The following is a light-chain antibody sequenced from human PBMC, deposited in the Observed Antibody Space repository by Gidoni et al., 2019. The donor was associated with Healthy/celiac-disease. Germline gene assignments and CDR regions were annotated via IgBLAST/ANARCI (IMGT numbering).Light chain of an antibody. Sequence: QSALTQPPSVSPAPAHKVTLSCSGSSSNIGNTYVSWYQQLPGTAPKLLIYDNNKRPSGIPDRFSGSKSGTSATLGITGLQTGDEADYYCGTWDSSLSAVVFGGGTKLTVL. CDR1: SSNIGNTY. J-gene: IGLJ2*01. CDR2: DNN. CDR3: GTWDSSLSAVV. V-gene: IGLV1-51*01.